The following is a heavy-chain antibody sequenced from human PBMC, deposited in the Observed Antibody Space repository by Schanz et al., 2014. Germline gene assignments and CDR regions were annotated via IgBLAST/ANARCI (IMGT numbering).Heavy chain of an antibody. CDR2: ISSSSSTI. CDR3: ARNRGSGGQNWYFDL. Sequence: EVQLVESGGGLVQPGGSLRLSCSASGFTFSIYAMHWVRQAPGKGLEWVAYISSSSSTIHYADSVKGRFTISRDNTKNSLFLQLNSLRADDTAVYYCARNRGSGGQNWYFDLWGRGTLVTVSS. D-gene: IGHD1-26*01. V-gene: IGHV3-48*04. CDR1: GFTFSIYA. J-gene: IGHJ2*01.